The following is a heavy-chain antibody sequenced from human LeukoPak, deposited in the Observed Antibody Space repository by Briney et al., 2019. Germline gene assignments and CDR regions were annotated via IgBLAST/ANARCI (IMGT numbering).Heavy chain of an antibody. CDR1: GYTFTSYD. D-gene: IGHD3-22*01. J-gene: IGHJ4*02. CDR2: MNPNSGNT. V-gene: IGHV1-8*01. Sequence: ASVKVSCKASGYTFTSYDINWVRQATGQGLEWMGWMNPNSGNTGYAQKFQGRVTMTRNTSISTAYMELSSLRSEDTAVYYCAGASSAYYDSSGYLGEDFDYWGQGTLVTVSS. CDR3: AGASSAYYDSSGYLGEDFDY.